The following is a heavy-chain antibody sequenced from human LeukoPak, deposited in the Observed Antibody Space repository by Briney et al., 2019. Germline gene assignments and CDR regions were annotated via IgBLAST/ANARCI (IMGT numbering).Heavy chain of an antibody. V-gene: IGHV3-30*03. CDR2: ISYDGSNK. D-gene: IGHD5-18*01. CDR1: GFTFNSYG. CDR3: ARQYISGQWYFDY. Sequence: GGSLRLSCAASGFTFNSYGMHWVRQAPGKGLEWVALISYDGSNKYYADSVKGRFTIPRDISENTLYLQMNSLIPEDTAVYYCARQYISGQWYFDYWGQGTLVTVSS. J-gene: IGHJ4*02.